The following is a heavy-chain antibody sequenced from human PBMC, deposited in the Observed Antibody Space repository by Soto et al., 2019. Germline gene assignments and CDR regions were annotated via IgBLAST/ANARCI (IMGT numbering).Heavy chain of an antibody. J-gene: IGHJ4*02. Sequence: QVQLVQSGAEVKKPGTSVKVSCKASGYTFTSYHIHWVRQAPGQGLEWMGVINPSGGGASYGQKFQGRVSMTRDTSTSTVYMELSSLRSDDTAVYYCAKTPIPITVADTVGWYYFDYWGQGTLVTVSS. D-gene: IGHD6-19*01. CDR3: AKTPIPITVADTVGWYYFDY. CDR2: INPSGGGA. CDR1: GYTFTSYH. V-gene: IGHV1-46*01.